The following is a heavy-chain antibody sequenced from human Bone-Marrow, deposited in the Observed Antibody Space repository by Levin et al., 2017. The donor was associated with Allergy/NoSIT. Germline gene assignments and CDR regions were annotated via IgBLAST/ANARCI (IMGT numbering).Heavy chain of an antibody. CDR3: ARVLAKRYSSSWYPGVDTLGY. D-gene: IGHD6-13*01. CDR2: ISYDGSNK. CDR1: GFTFSSYA. J-gene: IGHJ4*02. V-gene: IGHV3-30-3*01. Sequence: GGSLRLSCAASGFTFSSYAMHWVRQAPGKGLEWVAVISYDGSNKYYADSVKGRFTISRDNSKNTLYLQMNSLRAEDTAVYYCARVLAKRYSSSWYPGVDTLGYWGQGTLVTVSS.